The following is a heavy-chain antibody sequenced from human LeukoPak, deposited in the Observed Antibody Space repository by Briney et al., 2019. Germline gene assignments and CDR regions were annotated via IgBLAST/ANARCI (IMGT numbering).Heavy chain of an antibody. V-gene: IGHV1-2*02. CDR3: ARYSYYYGLGYYMDV. CDR2: IDPNSGGT. CDR1: GYTFTGYY. D-gene: IGHD3-10*01. Sequence: ASVKVSCKASGYTFTGYYMHWVRQAPGQGLEWMGWIDPNSGGTNYAQKFQGRVTMTRDTSISTAYMELRSLRSDDTAVYYCARYSYYYGLGYYMDVWGKGTTVTISS. J-gene: IGHJ6*03.